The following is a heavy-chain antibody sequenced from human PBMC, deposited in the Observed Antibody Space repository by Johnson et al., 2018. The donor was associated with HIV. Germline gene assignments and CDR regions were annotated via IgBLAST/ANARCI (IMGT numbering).Heavy chain of an antibody. CDR2: ISYDGTNK. Sequence: QVQLVESGGGVVQPGRSLRLSCAASEFTFSNYAIHWVRQAPGKGLEWVAVISYDGTNKYYADSVKGRFTISRDTCTNTLYLQIDSLRAEDQMNSLRGEDTAVYYCAKDPGSGSYPGAFDIWGQGTMVTVSS. CDR3: GEDTAVYYCAKDPGSGSYPGAFDI. CDR1: EFTFSNYA. J-gene: IGHJ3*02. D-gene: IGHD1-26*01. V-gene: IGHV3-30*14.